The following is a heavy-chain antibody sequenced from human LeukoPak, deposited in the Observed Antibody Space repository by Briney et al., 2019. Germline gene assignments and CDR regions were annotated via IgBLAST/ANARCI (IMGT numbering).Heavy chain of an antibody. J-gene: IGHJ5*02. CDR1: GYTFTSYG. CDR2: ISAYNGNT. D-gene: IGHD3-10*01. Sequence: ASVKVSCKASGYTFTSYGISWVRQAPGQGLEWMGWISAYNGNTNYAQKLQGRVTMTTDTSTTTASMELRSLKSDDTAVYYCARDRITMVRGVIGNNWFDPWGQGTLVTVSS. V-gene: IGHV1-18*01. CDR3: ARDRITMVRGVIGNNWFDP.